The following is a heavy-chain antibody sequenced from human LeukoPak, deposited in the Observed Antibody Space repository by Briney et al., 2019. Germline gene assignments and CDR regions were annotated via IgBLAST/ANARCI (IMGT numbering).Heavy chain of an antibody. CDR3: ARGLVVRGVMPRNRFDP. Sequence: SETLSLTCTVSGGSISSYYWSWIRQPPGKGLEWIGEINHSGSTNYNPSLKSRVTISVDTSKDQFSLKLSSVTAADTAVYYCARGLVVRGVMPRNRFDPWGQGTLVTVSS. D-gene: IGHD3-10*01. CDR2: INHSGST. J-gene: IGHJ5*02. CDR1: GGSISSYY. V-gene: IGHV4-34*01.